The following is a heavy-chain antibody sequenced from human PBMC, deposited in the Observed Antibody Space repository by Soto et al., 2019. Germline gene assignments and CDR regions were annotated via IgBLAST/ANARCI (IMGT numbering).Heavy chain of an antibody. CDR1: GFSLSTSGVD. CDR2: IYWDDDK. J-gene: IGHJ4*01. V-gene: IGHV2-5*02. CDR3: DHMTTVSGKDY. D-gene: IGHD4-17*01. Sequence: QITLKESGPTLVKPTQTLTLTCTFSGFSLSTSGVDVGWFRQPPGKALEWVALIYWDDDKRYSPSLKRRLTLDKDTSKNQVVLTMTNMDPVDTATDYCDHMTTVSGKDYWGQGTLVTVSS.